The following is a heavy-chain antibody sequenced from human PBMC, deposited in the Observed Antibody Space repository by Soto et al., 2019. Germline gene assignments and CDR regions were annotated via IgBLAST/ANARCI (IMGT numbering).Heavy chain of an antibody. CDR2: INPNSGDT. D-gene: IGHD6-13*01. CDR1: VSIFTCYY. V-gene: IGHV1-2*02. J-gene: IGHJ4*02. CDR3: ARASEGSSWYISQFDY. Sequence: GXSGEVCCRPSVSIFTCYYMDLVRQAPGQGLECMGWINPNSGDTKYAQKFQGRVIMTRDTSISTASVELSSLTSDDTAVYYCARASEGSSWYISQFDYWGLGTLVTVSS.